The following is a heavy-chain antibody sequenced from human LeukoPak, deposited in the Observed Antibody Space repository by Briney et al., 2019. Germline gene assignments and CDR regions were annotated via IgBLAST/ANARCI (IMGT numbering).Heavy chain of an antibody. CDR3: ARSRIAADYYYYGMDV. Sequence: SETLSLTCAVSGGSISSGGYSWSWIRQPAGKGLEWIGYIYHSGSTYYNPSLKSRVTISVDRSKNQFSLKLSSVTAADTAVYYCARSRIAADYYYYGMDVWGQGTTVTVSS. CDR1: GGSISSGGYS. V-gene: IGHV4-30-2*01. CDR2: IYHSGST. D-gene: IGHD6-13*01. J-gene: IGHJ6*02.